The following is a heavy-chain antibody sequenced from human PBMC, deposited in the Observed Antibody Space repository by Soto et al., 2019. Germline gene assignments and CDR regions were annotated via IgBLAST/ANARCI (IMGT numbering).Heavy chain of an antibody. J-gene: IGHJ6*02. CDR1: GFTFSSYG. D-gene: IGHD4-4*01. CDR3: AKVRVKDYYYYAMDV. CDR2: ISSDGTSR. Sequence: GGSLRLSCAASGFTFSSYGMHWVRQAPGKGLEWVAVISSDGTSRFYADSVKGRFTISRDNSKNTLYLQMNSLRAEDTAMYYCAKVRVKDYYYYAMDVWGQGTTVTVSS. V-gene: IGHV3-30*18.